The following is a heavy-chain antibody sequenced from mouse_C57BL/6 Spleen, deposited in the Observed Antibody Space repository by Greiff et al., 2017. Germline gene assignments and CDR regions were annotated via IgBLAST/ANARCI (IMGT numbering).Heavy chain of an antibody. CDR1: GYTFTDYN. CDR3: ARSTGTGCYY. Sequence: EVQLQQSGPELVKPGASVKIPCKASGYTFTDYNLDWVKQSHGKSLECIGDINPNNGGTIYNQKFKGKATLTVDKSFSTAYMELRSLTSEDTAVYYCARSTGTGCYYWGQGTTLTFSS. J-gene: IGHJ2*01. CDR2: INPNNGGT. D-gene: IGHD3-3*01. V-gene: IGHV1-18*01.